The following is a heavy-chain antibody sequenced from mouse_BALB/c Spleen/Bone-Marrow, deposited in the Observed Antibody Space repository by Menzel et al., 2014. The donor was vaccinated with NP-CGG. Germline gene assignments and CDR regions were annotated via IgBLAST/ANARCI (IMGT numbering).Heavy chain of an antibody. V-gene: IGHV2-2*02. J-gene: IGHJ4*01. Sequence: VQLQQSGPGLVQPSQSLSITCTVSGFSLTTYGVHWVRQSPGKGLEWLGVIWSGGNTDYNAAFISRLSISKDNSKSQVFFKVNSLQANDTAIYYCARNSRIYYDYEGYAMDYWGQGTSVTVSS. CDR2: IWSGGNT. D-gene: IGHD2-4*01. CDR3: ARNSRIYYDYEGYAMDY. CDR1: GFSLTTYG.